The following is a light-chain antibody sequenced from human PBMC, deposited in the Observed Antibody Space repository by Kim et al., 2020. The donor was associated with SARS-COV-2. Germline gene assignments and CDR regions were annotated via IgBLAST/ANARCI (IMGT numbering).Light chain of an antibody. J-gene: IGLJ3*02. Sequence: GQSINISCTGTSSDVGAYNYGSWYQQHPGKAPKLMIYEVSNRPSGVSDRFSGSKSDNTASLTISGLQAEDEADYYCSSYTRSNTRVFGGGTKVTVL. CDR3: SSYTRSNTRV. CDR1: SSDVGAYNY. V-gene: IGLV2-14*03. CDR2: EVS.